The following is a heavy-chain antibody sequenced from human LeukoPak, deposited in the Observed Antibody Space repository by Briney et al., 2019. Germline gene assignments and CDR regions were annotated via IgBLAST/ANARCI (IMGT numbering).Heavy chain of an antibody. Sequence: GGSLRLSCAASGFTFSSYGMHWVRQAPGKGLEWVAFIRYDGSNKYYADSVKGRFTISRDNSKNTLYLQMNSLRAEDTAVYYCAKVPYNWNDRAYSYYMDVWGKGTTVTISS. V-gene: IGHV3-30*02. CDR2: IRYDGSNK. J-gene: IGHJ6*03. CDR1: GFTFSSYG. CDR3: AKVPYNWNDRAYSYYMDV. D-gene: IGHD1-1*01.